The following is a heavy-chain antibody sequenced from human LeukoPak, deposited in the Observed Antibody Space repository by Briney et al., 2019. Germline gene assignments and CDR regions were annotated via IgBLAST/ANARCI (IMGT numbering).Heavy chain of an antibody. CDR2: ISYDGSNK. Sequence: PGGSLRLSCAASGFTFSSYAMHWVRQAPGKGLEWVAVISYDGSNKYYADSVKGRFTISRDNSKNTLYLQMNSLRAEDTAVYYCAREDYSNPRYFDYWGQGTLVTVSS. V-gene: IGHV3-30-3*01. CDR1: GFTFSSYA. CDR3: AREDYSNPRYFDY. D-gene: IGHD4-4*01. J-gene: IGHJ4*02.